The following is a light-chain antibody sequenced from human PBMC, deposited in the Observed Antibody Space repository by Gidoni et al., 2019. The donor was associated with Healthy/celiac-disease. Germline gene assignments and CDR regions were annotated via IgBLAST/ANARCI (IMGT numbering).Light chain of an antibody. Sequence: EIVLTQSPGTLSLSPGDRATLSCRASQSVSSSYLAWYQQKPGQAPRLLIYGASSRSTGIPDMLSGSGSGTDFTLTISRLEPEDFAVYYCQQYGSSPFTFGPGTKVDIK. J-gene: IGKJ3*01. CDR1: QSVSSSY. V-gene: IGKV3-20*01. CDR3: QQYGSSPFT. CDR2: GAS.